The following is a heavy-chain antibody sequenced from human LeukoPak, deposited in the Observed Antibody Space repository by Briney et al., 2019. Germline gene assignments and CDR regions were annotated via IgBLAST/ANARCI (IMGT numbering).Heavy chain of an antibody. CDR2: IYYSGST. Sequence: PSETLSLTCTVSGGSISSYYWTWIRQPPGKGLEWIGYIYYSGSTNYNPSLKSRVTTSVDTSKNQFSLKLSSVTAADTAVYYCARHDLAVAGNGHYFQHWGQGTLVTVSS. J-gene: IGHJ1*01. V-gene: IGHV4-59*08. CDR3: ARHDLAVAGNGHYFQH. CDR1: GGSISSYY. D-gene: IGHD6-19*01.